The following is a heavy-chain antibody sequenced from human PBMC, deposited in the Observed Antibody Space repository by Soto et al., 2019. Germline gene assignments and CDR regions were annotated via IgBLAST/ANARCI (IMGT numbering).Heavy chain of an antibody. CDR2: ISSSSSYI. V-gene: IGHV3-21*01. Sequence: EVQLVESGGGLVKPGGSLRLSCAASGFTFSSYRMNWVRQAPGKGLEWVSSISSSSSYIYYADSVKGRFTISRDNAKNSLYLQMNCLRAEDTAVYYCARSYDFWSGYYFDYWGQGTLVTVSS. CDR1: GFTFSSYR. CDR3: ARSYDFWSGYYFDY. J-gene: IGHJ4*02. D-gene: IGHD3-3*01.